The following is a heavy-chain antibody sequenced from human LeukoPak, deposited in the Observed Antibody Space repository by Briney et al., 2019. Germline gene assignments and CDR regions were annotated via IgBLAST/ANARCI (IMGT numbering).Heavy chain of an antibody. J-gene: IGHJ4*02. CDR1: GFTFNNYA. V-gene: IGHV3-23*01. Sequence: PGGSLRLSCAASGFTFNNYAMNWVRQAPGKGLEWVSSICGGGETTYYADSAKGRFTISRDNSQNTVYLQMNSLRAEDTAVYYCARDYADYVGYFFFDYWGQGTLVTASS. D-gene: IGHD4-17*01. CDR3: ARDYADYVGYFFFDY. CDR2: ICGGGETT.